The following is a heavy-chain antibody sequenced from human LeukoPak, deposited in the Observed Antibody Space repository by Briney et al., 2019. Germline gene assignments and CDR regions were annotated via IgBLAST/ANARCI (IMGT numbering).Heavy chain of an antibody. CDR3: ARGGLYSSGWPYYFDY. Sequence: PGGSLRLSCAASGLTFSNYAIHWVRQAPGKGLEWVALISFDGTNKYYADSVKGRFTISRDNSKDTLYLLMNSLTAEDTAVYYCARGGLYSSGWPYYFDYWGQGTLVTVSS. CDR2: ISFDGTNK. J-gene: IGHJ4*02. D-gene: IGHD6-19*01. CDR1: GLTFSNYA. V-gene: IGHV3-30-3*01.